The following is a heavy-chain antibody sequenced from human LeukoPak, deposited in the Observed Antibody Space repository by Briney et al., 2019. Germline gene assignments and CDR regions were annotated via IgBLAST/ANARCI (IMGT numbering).Heavy chain of an antibody. D-gene: IGHD5-24*01. CDR1: GFTFRSYE. Sequence: GGSLRLSCVASGFTFRSYEMNWVRHAPGRGLEWVSHISGGGESTVYPDAVKGRFTISRDNAKNSLYLQMNSLRVEDTGVYYCARRSGRRYEYWGQGVLVTDSP. CDR2: ISGGGEST. J-gene: IGHJ4*02. V-gene: IGHV3-48*03. CDR3: ARRSGRRYEY.